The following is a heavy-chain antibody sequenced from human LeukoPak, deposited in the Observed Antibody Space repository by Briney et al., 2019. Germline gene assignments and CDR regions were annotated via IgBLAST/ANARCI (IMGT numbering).Heavy chain of an antibody. V-gene: IGHV4-4*07. D-gene: IGHD1-26*01. CDR2: SSNSGST. J-gene: IGHJ4*02. CDR3: ARDRSGSSYLLEY. Sequence: PSETLSLTGTVSGGSISNYNWNWLRQPAGKGLEWIGRSSNSGSTNYNPSLKSRVTMSEDTSKNQFTLKVTSMTAADTAVYYCARDRSGSSYLLEYWGQGTLVAVAS. CDR1: GGSISNYN.